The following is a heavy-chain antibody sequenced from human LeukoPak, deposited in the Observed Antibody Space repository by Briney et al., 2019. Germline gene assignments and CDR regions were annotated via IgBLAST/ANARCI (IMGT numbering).Heavy chain of an antibody. CDR1: GGSISSSSYY. CDR2: IYYSGST. D-gene: IGHD2/OR15-2a*01. J-gene: IGHJ4*02. CDR3: ATSQFDSNTYKDY. Sequence: PSETLSLTCTVSGGSISSSSYYWGWIRQPPGKGLEWIGSIYYSGSTYYNPSLKSRVTMSVDTSKNQVSLKLSTVTAADTAVYYCATSQFDSNTYKDYWGQGTLVTVSS. V-gene: IGHV4-39*07.